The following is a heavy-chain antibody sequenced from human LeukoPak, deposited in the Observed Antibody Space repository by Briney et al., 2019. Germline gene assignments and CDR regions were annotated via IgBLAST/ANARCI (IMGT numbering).Heavy chain of an antibody. D-gene: IGHD6-13*01. V-gene: IGHV3-30-3*01. CDR1: GFPFSSYA. CDR3: ARDGGNTWYTHDAFDS. J-gene: IGHJ3*02. CDR2: ISSDGSNQ. Sequence: PGGSLRLSCAASGFPFSSYALHWARQAPGKGLEWVAVISSDGSNQYSAESVKGRFTISRDNSKNTLHLQMNSLRAEDTAVYYCARDGGNTWYTHDAFDSWGQGTTVTVSS.